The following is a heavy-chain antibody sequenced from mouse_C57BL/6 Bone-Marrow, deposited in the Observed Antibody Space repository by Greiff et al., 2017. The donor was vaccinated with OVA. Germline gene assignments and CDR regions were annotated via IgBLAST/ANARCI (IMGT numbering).Heavy chain of an antibody. CDR3: ARHYYGSSDWYFDV. CDR1: GYSITSGYD. V-gene: IGHV3-1*01. Sequence: EVMLVESGPGMVKPSQSLSLTCTVTGYSITSGYDWHWIRHFPGNKLEWMGYISYSGSTNYNPSLKSRISITHDTSKNHFFLKLNSVTTEDTATYYCARHYYGSSDWYFDVWGTGTTVTVSS. J-gene: IGHJ1*03. CDR2: ISYSGST. D-gene: IGHD1-1*01.